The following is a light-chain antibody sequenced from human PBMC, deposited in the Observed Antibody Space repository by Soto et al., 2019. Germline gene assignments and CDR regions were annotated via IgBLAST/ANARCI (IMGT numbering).Light chain of an antibody. J-gene: IGLJ2*01. CDR2: EVS. CDR1: SSDVGGYNY. V-gene: IGLV2-8*01. Sequence: QSVLTQPPSASGSRGQSVTISCTGTSSDVGGYNYVSWYQQHPDKAPKLIIYEVSKRPSGVPDRFSGSKSGNTASLTVSGLQAEDEADYYCSSYGGYNNVIFGGGTKLTVL. CDR3: SSYGGYNNVI.